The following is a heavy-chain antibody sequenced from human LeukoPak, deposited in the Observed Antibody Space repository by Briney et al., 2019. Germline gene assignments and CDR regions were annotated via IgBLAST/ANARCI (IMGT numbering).Heavy chain of an antibody. J-gene: IGHJ4*02. V-gene: IGHV3-23*01. CDR1: GFTFSSYV. CDR2: ISGSGAST. CDR3: AKDYARGDAYNRFDY. Sequence: GSLRLSCAASGFTFSSYVMSWVRQAPGKGLEWVSTISGSGASTYYADSVKGRLTISRDNSKNTLYLQMNSLRAEDTAVYYCAKDYARGDAYNRFDYWGQGTLVTVSS. D-gene: IGHD5-24*01.